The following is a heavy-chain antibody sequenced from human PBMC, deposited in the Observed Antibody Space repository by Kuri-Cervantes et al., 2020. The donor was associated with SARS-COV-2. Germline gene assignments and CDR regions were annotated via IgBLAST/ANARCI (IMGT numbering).Heavy chain of an antibody. CDR1: GYSFTGYW. Sequence: GESLKIACKGSGYSFTGYWIAWVRQMPGKGLEWMGIIYPGDSDTRYSPSFQGQVTISADKSINTAYLQWSSLKASATAMYYCSXXTRGKLDWGPGTLVTVSS. J-gene: IGHJ4*02. D-gene: IGHD1-7*01. V-gene: IGHV5-51*01. CDR2: IYPGDSDT. CDR3: SXXTRGKLD.